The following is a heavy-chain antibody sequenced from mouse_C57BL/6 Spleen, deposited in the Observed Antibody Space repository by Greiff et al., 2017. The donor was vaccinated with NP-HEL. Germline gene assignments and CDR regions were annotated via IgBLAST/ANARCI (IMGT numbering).Heavy chain of an antibody. V-gene: IGHV5-17*01. CDR2: ISSGSSTI. CDR1: GFTFSDYG. J-gene: IGHJ2*01. CDR3: AREDYEGYYLDD. Sequence: EVQGVESGGGLVKPGGSLKLSCAASGFTFSDYGMHWVRQAPEQGLEWVAYISSGSSTIYYADTVKGRFTLSRDNAKNALLLQMTSVRSEDTAMDYWAREDYEGYYLDDGGQGTTLTVSS. D-gene: IGHD2-4*01.